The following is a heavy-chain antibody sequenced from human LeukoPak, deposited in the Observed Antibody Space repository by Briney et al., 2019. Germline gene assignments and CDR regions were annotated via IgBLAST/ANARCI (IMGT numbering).Heavy chain of an antibody. D-gene: IGHD3-3*01. CDR1: GGTFSSYA. CDR3: ARDRGVGVNYYYYYMDV. V-gene: IGHV1-69*05. J-gene: IGHJ6*03. CDR2: IIPIFGTA. Sequence: SVKVSCKASGGTFSSYAISWVRQAPGQGLEWMGGIIPIFGTANYAQKFQGRVTITTDESTSTAYVELSSLRSEDTAVYYCARDRGVGVNYYYYYMDVWGKGTTVTVSS.